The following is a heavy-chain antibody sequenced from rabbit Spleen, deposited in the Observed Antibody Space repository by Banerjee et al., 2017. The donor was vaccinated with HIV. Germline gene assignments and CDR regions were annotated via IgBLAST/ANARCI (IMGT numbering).Heavy chain of an antibody. CDR3: ARDLTDVIGWNFKL. V-gene: IGHV1S43*01. D-gene: IGHD1-1*01. CDR2: IYTTTANT. Sequence: QSLEESGGDRVKPGASLTLTCTASGFSFSNNYYMCWVRQAPGKGLELIACIYTTTANTWYASWVNGRFTISRSISLTTVDLKMSSLTAADTATYFCARDLTDVIGWNFKLWGPGTLVTVS. J-gene: IGHJ4*01. CDR1: GFSFSNNYY.